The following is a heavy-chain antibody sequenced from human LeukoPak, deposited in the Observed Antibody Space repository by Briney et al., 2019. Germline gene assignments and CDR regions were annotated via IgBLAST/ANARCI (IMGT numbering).Heavy chain of an antibody. V-gene: IGHV3-21*01. D-gene: IGHD3-10*01. CDR1: GFNFRDYS. J-gene: IGHJ5*02. CDR2: ISGTSSCM. Sequence: GGSLRLSCVAYGFNFRDYSMNWVRQAPGKGLDWVSGISGTSSCMYYGDSVKGRFTVSRDNAKNSLYLQMESLRVEDTAVYYCARDLHYYGSGPWGQGTLVTVSS. CDR3: ARDLHYYGSGP.